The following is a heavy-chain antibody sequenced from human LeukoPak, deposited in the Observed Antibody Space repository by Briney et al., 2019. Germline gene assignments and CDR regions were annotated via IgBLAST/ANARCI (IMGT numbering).Heavy chain of an antibody. CDR3: AREGGLGPYSSY. Sequence: SVKVSCKASGYTFTNYAMHWVRQAPGQRLEWMGGIIPIFGTANYAQKFQGRVTITTDESTSTAYMELSSLRSEDTAVYYCAREGGLGPYSSYWGQGTLVTVSS. CDR2: IIPIFGTA. V-gene: IGHV1-69*05. CDR1: GYTFTNYA. D-gene: IGHD6-13*01. J-gene: IGHJ4*02.